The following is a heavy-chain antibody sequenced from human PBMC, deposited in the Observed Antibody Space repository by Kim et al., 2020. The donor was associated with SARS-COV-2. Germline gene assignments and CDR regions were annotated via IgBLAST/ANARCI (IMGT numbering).Heavy chain of an antibody. J-gene: IGHJ4*02. D-gene: IGHD3-16*02. CDR3: AKDSIPEVIAVFDY. Sequence: ADSVKGRFTISRDNSKNTLYLQMNSLRAEDTAVYYCAKDSIPEVIAVFDYWGQGTLVTVSS. V-gene: IGHV3-23*01.